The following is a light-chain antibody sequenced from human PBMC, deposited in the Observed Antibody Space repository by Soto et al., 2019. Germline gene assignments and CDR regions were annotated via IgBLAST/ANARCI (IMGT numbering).Light chain of an antibody. V-gene: IGKV1-5*01. J-gene: IGKJ1*01. CDR3: QQYYNYSP. Sequence: DIQMTQSPSTLPASVGDRVTITCRASQTISSWLAWYQQKPGKAPDLLIYDASRLAGGVPSRFSGSESGTEFTLNIGSLQPDDFATYFCQQYYNYSPFGQGPTVHIX. CDR2: DAS. CDR1: QTISSW.